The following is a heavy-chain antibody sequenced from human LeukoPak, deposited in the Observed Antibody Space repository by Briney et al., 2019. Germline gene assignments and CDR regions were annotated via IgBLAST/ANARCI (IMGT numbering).Heavy chain of an antibody. CDR1: GFTFGDCA. D-gene: IGHD6-19*01. Sequence: GGSLRLSCTASGFTFGDCAMSWVRQAPGKGLEWVGFIRSKAYGGTTEYAASVKGRFTISRDDSKSIAYLQMNSLKTEDTAVYYCTRTAPHSSGWCFDYWGQGTLVTVSS. V-gene: IGHV3-49*04. CDR2: IRSKAYGGTT. J-gene: IGHJ4*02. CDR3: TRTAPHSSGWCFDY.